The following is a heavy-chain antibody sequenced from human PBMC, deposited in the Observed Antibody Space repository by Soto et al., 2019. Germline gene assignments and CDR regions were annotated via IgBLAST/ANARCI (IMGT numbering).Heavy chain of an antibody. Sequence: GGSLRLSCAASGLTFSSYWMSWVRQAPGKGLEWVANIKQDGSEKYYVDSVKGRFTISRDNAKNSLYLQMNSLRAEDTAVYYCARNWGRTNYYGMDVWGQGTTVTVSS. CDR1: GLTFSSYW. J-gene: IGHJ6*02. V-gene: IGHV3-7*05. CDR2: IKQDGSEK. D-gene: IGHD7-27*01. CDR3: ARNWGRTNYYGMDV.